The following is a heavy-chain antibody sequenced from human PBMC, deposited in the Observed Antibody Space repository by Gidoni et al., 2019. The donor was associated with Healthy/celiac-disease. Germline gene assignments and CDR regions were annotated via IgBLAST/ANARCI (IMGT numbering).Heavy chain of an antibody. V-gene: IGHV1-69*01. CDR2: IIPIFGTA. D-gene: IGHD3-22*01. Sequence: QVQLVQSGAEVTKPGSSVKVSCKASGGTFRSYAISWVRQAPGQGLEWMGGIIPIFGTANYAQKFQGRVTITADESTSTAYMELSSLRSEDTAVYYCARDTGVYDSSGWQGRYYYYYGMDVWGQGTTVTVSS. J-gene: IGHJ6*02. CDR1: GGTFRSYA. CDR3: ARDTGVYDSSGWQGRYYYYYGMDV.